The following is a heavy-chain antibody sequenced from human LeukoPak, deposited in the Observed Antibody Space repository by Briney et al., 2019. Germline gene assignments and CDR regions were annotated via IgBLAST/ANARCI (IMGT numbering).Heavy chain of an antibody. J-gene: IGHJ3*02. Sequence: PSETLSLTCTVSGGSISSSSYYWGWIRQPPGKGLEWIGSIYYSGSTYYNPSLKSRVTISVDTSKNQFSLKLSSVTAADTAVYYCARQSRYKAFDIWGQGTMVTVSS. D-gene: IGHD3-16*02. CDR2: IYYSGST. CDR3: ARQSRYKAFDI. V-gene: IGHV4-39*01. CDR1: GGSISSSSYY.